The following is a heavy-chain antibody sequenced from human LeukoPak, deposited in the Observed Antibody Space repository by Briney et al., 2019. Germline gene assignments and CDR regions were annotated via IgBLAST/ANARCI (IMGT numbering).Heavy chain of an antibody. V-gene: IGHV5-51*01. CDR2: IYPDDSDT. J-gene: IGHJ6*03. CDR3: ARPVGYCSSTNCYYYYYYMDV. D-gene: IGHD2-2*01. Sequence: GESLKISCKGSGYTFTSYWIVWVRQMPGKGLEWMGIIYPDDSDTRYSPSFQGQVTISADKSISTAYLQWSSLKASDTAMYYCARPVGYCSSTNCYYYYYYMDVWGKGTTVTVSS. CDR1: GYTFTSYW.